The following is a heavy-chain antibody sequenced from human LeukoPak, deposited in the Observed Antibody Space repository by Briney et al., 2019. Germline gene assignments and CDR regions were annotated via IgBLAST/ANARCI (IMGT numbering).Heavy chain of an antibody. CDR1: GGSFSGYY. V-gene: IGHV4-34*01. Sequence: SETLSLTCAVYGGSFSGYYWSWIRQPPGKGLEWIGEINHSGSTNYNPSLKSRVTISVDTSKNQFSLKLSSVTAADTAVYYCARNKQQLVLIDRYYYYYYMDVWGKGTTVTVSS. D-gene: IGHD6-13*01. J-gene: IGHJ6*03. CDR2: INHSGST. CDR3: ARNKQQLVLIDRYYYYYYMDV.